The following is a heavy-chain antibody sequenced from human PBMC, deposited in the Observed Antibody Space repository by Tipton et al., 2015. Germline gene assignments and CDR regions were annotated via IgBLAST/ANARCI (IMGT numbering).Heavy chain of an antibody. CDR3: ARHTVTTEFDVFDI. J-gene: IGHJ3*02. D-gene: IGHD4-17*01. CDR2: IRNSRYT. V-gene: IGHV4-59*01. Sequence: TLSLTCNVSGGSISSYFWSWIRQSPGKGLEWIGYIRNSRYTFYNPSLESRVTISVDTSKNQFSLRLSSVTAADTAVYYCARHTVTTEFDVFDIWGQGTRVTVSS. CDR1: GGSISSYF.